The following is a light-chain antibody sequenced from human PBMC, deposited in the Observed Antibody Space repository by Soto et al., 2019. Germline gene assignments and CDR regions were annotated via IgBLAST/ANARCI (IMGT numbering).Light chain of an antibody. CDR2: DAS. CDR3: QQRSNW. J-gene: IGKJ1*01. Sequence: IVWTQSPATLSLSPGERATLSCRASQSVSSYLAWYQQKPGQAPRLLIYDASNRATGIPARFSGSGSGTDFTLTISSLEPEDFAVYYCQQRSNWFGQGTKVDIK. V-gene: IGKV3-11*01. CDR1: QSVSSY.